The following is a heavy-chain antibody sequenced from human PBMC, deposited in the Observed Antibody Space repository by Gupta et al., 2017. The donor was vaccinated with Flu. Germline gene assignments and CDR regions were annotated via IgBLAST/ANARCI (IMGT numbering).Heavy chain of an antibody. D-gene: IGHD2-15*01. J-gene: IGHJ3*02. CDR2: INHSGST. CDR3: ARVQKKMQGDIVVVVAAADAFDI. Sequence: WIGEINHSGSTNYNPSLKSRVTISVDTSKNQFSLKLSSVTAADTAVYYCARVQKKMQGDIVVVVAAADAFDIWGQGTMVTVSS. V-gene: IGHV4-34*01.